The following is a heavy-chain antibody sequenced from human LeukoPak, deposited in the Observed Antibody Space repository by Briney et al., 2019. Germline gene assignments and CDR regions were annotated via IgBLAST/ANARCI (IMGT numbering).Heavy chain of an antibody. V-gene: IGHV1-18*01. J-gene: IGHJ3*01. CDR1: GYTFTSYG. CDR3: ASKGDGSCGPSHCQGAFDF. CDR2: ISAYNGNT. Sequence: ASVKVSCKASGYTFTSYGISWVRQAPGQGLEWMGWISAYNGNTNYAQKLQGRVTMTTDTSTSTAYMELRSLRSDDTAVYYCASKGDGSCGPSHCQGAFDFWGQGSMVTVSS. D-gene: IGHD2-21*01.